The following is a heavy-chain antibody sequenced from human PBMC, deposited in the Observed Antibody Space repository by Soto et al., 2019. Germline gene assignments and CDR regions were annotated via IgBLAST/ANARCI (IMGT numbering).Heavy chain of an antibody. CDR3: ARYGSSTSCLDI. CDR1: GYTFTSYD. CDR2: MNPNSGNT. V-gene: IGHV1-8*01. J-gene: IGHJ3*02. D-gene: IGHD2-2*01. Sequence: VASVKVSCEASGYTFTSYDINWVRQATGQGLEWMGWMNPNSGNTGYAQKFQGRVTMTRNTSISTAYMELSSLRSEDTAVYYCARYGSSTSCLDIWGQGTMVTVSS.